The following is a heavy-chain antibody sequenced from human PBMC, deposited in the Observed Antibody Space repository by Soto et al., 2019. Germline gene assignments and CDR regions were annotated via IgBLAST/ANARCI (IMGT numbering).Heavy chain of an antibody. CDR3: ARFVGYGDYEWYFQH. D-gene: IGHD4-17*01. CDR2: IIPIFGTA. J-gene: IGHJ1*01. Sequence: GAAVKFSCKASGGTFSSYAISWVRQAPGQGLEWMGGIIPIFGTANYAQKFQGRVTITADESTSTAYMELSSLRSEDTAVYYCARFVGYGDYEWYFQHWGQGTLVTVSS. CDR1: GGTFSSYA. V-gene: IGHV1-69*13.